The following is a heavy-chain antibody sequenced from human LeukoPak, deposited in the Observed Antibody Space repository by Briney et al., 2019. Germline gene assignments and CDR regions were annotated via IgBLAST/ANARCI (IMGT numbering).Heavy chain of an antibody. J-gene: IGHJ4*02. V-gene: IGHV4-59*04. D-gene: IGHD4-11*01. CDR2: VFHTGSS. CDR3: ARGISTTGHDY. Sequence: SETLSLTCAVSGGSISTDYWSWIRQPPGKGLEWIGSVFHTGSSYYIPSLKSRVTISVDTSKNQFSLEVSSVTAADTAIYYCARGISTTGHDYWGPGTLVTVSS. CDR1: GGSISTDY.